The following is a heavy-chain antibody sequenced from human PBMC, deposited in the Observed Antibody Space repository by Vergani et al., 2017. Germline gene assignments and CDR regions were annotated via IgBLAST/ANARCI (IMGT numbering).Heavy chain of an antibody. Sequence: EMQLVESGGGLVKPGGSLRVSCAASGFTFSSYTMNWVRQAPGKGLEWVSFISSSSSYMYYADSVKGRFTISRDNAKKSLYLQMNSLRAEDTAVYYCARDLSVAGTRGELDYHYYYGMDVWGQGTTVTVSS. CDR1: GFTFSSYT. CDR3: ARDLSVAGTRGELDYHYYYGMDV. D-gene: IGHD6-19*01. J-gene: IGHJ6*02. V-gene: IGHV3-21*02. CDR2: ISSSSSYM.